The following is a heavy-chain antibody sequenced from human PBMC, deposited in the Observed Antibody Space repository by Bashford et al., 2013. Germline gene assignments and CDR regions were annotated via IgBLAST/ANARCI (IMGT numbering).Heavy chain of an antibody. J-gene: IGHJ6*03. Sequence: SSETPVPXPALSLVXPSAVWLLLELDPPXPRKGLEWIGYIYYSGSTYYNPSLKSRVTISVDTSKNQFSLKLSSVTAADTAVYYCARGRFGELLRGYYYYYMDVWGKGTTVTVSS. V-gene: IGHV4-31*03. D-gene: IGHD3-10*01. CDR1: VXPSAVWLL. CDR3: ARGRFGELLRGYYYYYMDV. CDR2: IYYSGST.